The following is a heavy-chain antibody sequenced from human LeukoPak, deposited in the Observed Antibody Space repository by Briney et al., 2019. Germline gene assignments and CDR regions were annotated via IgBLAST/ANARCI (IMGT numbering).Heavy chain of an antibody. Sequence: GGSLRLSCAASVFTFNNYWMHWVRQAPGKGLEWVSRLRTDGARTNHADSVKGRFTISRENTKNMLYLQMNSLRDEDTAVYYCSRDHPGSNSLDYWGQGTLVTVSS. CDR1: VFTFNNYW. CDR3: SRDHPGSNSLDY. J-gene: IGHJ4*02. CDR2: LRTDGART. V-gene: IGHV3-74*01. D-gene: IGHD4-11*01.